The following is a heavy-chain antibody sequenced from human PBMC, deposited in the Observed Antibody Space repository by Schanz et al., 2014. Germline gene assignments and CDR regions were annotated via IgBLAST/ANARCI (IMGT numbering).Heavy chain of an antibody. CDR3: ARSGSSNWYCFDY. CDR1: RSTFSSYT. J-gene: IGHJ4*02. Sequence: QVQLVQSGAEVKKPGSSVKVSCKASRSTFSSYTISWVRQARGQGLEWVGWINAGTGNTEYSQKFQGRVTITRDTLASTAYMEVSSLRSEDTAVYYCARSGSSNWYCFDYWGQGTLVTVSS. D-gene: IGHD6-13*01. CDR2: INAGTGNT. V-gene: IGHV1-3*01.